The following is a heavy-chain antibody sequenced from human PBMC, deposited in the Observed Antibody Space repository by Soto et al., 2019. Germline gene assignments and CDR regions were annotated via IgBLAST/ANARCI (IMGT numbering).Heavy chain of an antibody. D-gene: IGHD1-26*01. CDR3: TRDGRRGYDMDV. CDR2: ISTDLRAL. J-gene: IGHJ6*02. V-gene: IGHV3-48*02. Sequence: GGSLRLSCAASGFTVSTYHLNWVRQAPGKGLEWVSYISTDLRALYYADSVRGRFTISRDNAKNSLYLQMTSLRDEDTGVYYCTRDGRRGYDMDVWGQGTTVTVSS. CDR1: GFTVSTYH.